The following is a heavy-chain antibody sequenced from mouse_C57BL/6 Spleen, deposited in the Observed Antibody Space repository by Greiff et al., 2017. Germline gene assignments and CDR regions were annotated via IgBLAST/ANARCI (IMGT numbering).Heavy chain of an antibody. J-gene: IGHJ2*01. CDR1: GYTFTSYW. Sequence: QVQLQQPGAELVMPGASVKLSCKASGYTFTSYWMHWVKQRPGQGLEWIGKIDPSDSYTNYNQKFKGKSTLTVDKSSSTAYMQLSSLTSEDSAVYYCARGWDGFDDWGQGTTLTVSS. D-gene: IGHD4-1*01. V-gene: IGHV1-69*01. CDR2: IDPSDSYT. CDR3: ARGWDGFDD.